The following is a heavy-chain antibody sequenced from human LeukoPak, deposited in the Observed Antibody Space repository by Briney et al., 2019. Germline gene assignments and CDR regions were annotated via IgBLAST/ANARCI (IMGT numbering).Heavy chain of an antibody. CDR1: VFTFSSYA. J-gene: IGHJ6*02. CDR3: AREMTTVTTWGYYYYYGMDV. D-gene: IGHD4-17*01. Sequence: GGSLRLSCAASVFTFSSYAMSWVRQAPGKGLEWVSAISGSGGSTYYADSVKGRFTISRDNSKNTLYLQMNSLRAEDTAVYYCAREMTTVTTWGYYYYYGMDVWGQGTTVTVSS. CDR2: ISGSGGST. V-gene: IGHV3-23*01.